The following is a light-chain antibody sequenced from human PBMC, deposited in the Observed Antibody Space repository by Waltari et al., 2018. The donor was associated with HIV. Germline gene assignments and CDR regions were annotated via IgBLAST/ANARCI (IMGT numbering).Light chain of an antibody. J-gene: IGLJ1*01. V-gene: IGLV2-11*01. Sequence: QSALTQPRSVSGSPGQSVTISCTGTSSDVGGYNYCSWYQHHPDKAPKVIIYDVSKRPAGVPDRFSGSKSGNTASLTISGLQAEDEAVYYCCSYAGRYTYVFGTGTTVTVL. CDR3: CSYAGRYTYV. CDR1: SSDVGGYNY. CDR2: DVS.